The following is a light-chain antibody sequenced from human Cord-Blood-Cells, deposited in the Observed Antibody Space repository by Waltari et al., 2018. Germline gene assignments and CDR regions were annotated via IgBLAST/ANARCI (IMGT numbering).Light chain of an antibody. CDR1: QSISSY. V-gene: IGKV1-39*01. J-gene: IGKJ1*01. Sequence: DIQMTQSPSSLSASVGDRVTITCRASQSISSYLNWYQQKPGKAPKLRIYSASRLQSGVPSRFSGRGSGTDFTLHISSLQHEDFATYLCQQSYSTRTWTFGQGTKVEIK. CDR2: SAS. CDR3: QQSYSTRTWT.